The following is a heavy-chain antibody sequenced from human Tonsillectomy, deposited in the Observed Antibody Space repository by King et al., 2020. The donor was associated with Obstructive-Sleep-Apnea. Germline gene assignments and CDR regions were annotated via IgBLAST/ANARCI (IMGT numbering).Heavy chain of an antibody. CDR2: SIPILGVA. V-gene: IGHV1-69*09. CDR3: VRDIAPTGFDFWSGFSWFDP. J-gene: IGHJ5*02. Sequence: VQLVESGAEVTKPGSSVKVSCKASGGTFSNYAISWVRRAPGQGREWMGGSIPILGVAKNAQKFRGRVTITVDKSTTTAHMELSSLSSVDTAVYYCVRDIAPTGFDFWSGFSWFDPWGQGTLVTVSS. CDR1: GGTFSNYA. D-gene: IGHD3-3*01.